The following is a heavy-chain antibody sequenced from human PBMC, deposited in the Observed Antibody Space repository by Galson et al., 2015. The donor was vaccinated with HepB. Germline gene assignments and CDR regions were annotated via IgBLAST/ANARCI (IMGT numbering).Heavy chain of an antibody. CDR1: GFTFSGLW. V-gene: IGHV3-74*01. CDR3: ARDVPRRRISN. CDR2: IDNDGINT. Sequence: SLRLSCAASGFTFSGLWMHWVRQAPGKGPVWVARIDNDGINTYYADSVKGRFTISRDNAKSTLYLQMNSLRAEDTAMYYCARDVPRRRISNWGQGTLVTVSS. D-gene: IGHD2/OR15-2a*01. J-gene: IGHJ4*02.